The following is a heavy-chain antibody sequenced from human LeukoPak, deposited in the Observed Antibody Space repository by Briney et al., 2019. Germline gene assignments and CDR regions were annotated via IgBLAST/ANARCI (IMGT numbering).Heavy chain of an antibody. CDR3: AKDNIVVVPAAPNDY. CDR2: IRYDGSNK. V-gene: IGHV3-30*02. Sequence: GGSLRLSCAASGFTFSSYGMHWVRQAPGKGLEWVAFIRYDGSNKYYADSVKGRFTISRDNFKNTLYLQMNSLRAEDTAVYYCAKDNIVVVPAAPNDYWGQGTLVTVSS. CDR1: GFTFSSYG. J-gene: IGHJ4*02. D-gene: IGHD2-2*01.